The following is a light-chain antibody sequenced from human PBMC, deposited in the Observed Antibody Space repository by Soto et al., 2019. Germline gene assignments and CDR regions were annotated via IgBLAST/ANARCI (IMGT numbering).Light chain of an antibody. CDR2: AAS. V-gene: IGKV1-9*01. CDR1: QGISSY. CDR3: QLLNSYPIT. Sequence: DIQLTQSPSFLSASIGDRVTITCRASQGISSYLAWYQQKPGKAPKLLIYAASTLQSGVPSRFSGSGSGTDFTLTISSLQPEDFATYYCQLLNSYPITFGQGTRLEIK. J-gene: IGKJ5*01.